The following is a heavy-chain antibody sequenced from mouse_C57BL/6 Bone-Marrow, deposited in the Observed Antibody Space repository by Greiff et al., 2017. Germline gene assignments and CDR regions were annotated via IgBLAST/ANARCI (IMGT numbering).Heavy chain of an antibody. CDR1: GYTFTSYW. D-gene: IGHD1-1*01. J-gene: IGHJ4*01. Sequence: QVQLQQPGAELVKPGASVKVSCKASGYTFTSYWMHWVKQRPGQGLEWIGRCHPSDSDTNYNQKFKGKATLTVDKSSGTAYMQLRSLTSEDSAVYYGAIVVVRLHYYAMDYWGQGTSVTVSS. V-gene: IGHV1-74*01. CDR3: AIVVVRLHYYAMDY. CDR2: CHPSDSDT.